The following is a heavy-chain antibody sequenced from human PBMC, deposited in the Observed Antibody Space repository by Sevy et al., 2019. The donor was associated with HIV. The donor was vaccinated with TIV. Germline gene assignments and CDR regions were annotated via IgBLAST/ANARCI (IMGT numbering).Heavy chain of an antibody. CDR1: GGSFSGYY. CDR2: INHSGST. Sequence: SETLSLTCAVYGGSFSGYYWSWIRHPPGKGLEWIGEINHSGSTNYNPSLKSRVTISVDTSKNQFSLKLSSVTAADTAVYYCASWSSSKHYYFDYWGQGTLVTVSS. CDR3: ASWSSSKHYYFDY. V-gene: IGHV4-34*01. J-gene: IGHJ4*02. D-gene: IGHD3-3*01.